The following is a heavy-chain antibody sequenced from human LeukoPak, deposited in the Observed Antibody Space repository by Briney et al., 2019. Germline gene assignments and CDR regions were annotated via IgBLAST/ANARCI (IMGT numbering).Heavy chain of an antibody. D-gene: IGHD6-19*01. J-gene: IGHJ4*02. CDR1: GYTLTGYY. Sequence: ASVKVSCKASGYTLTGYYLHWVRQGPGQGLEWMGWINPNTGATHSAQKFQGRITMTRDTSISTAYMDLSRLRSDDTAVYYCARDRVGSGWPRPYYFEVWGQGTLVTVSS. V-gene: IGHV1-2*02. CDR2: INPNTGAT. CDR3: ARDRVGSGWPRPYYFEV.